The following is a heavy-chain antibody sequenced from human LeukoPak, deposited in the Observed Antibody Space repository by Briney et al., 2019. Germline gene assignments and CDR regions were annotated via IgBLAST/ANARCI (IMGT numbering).Heavy chain of an antibody. J-gene: IGHJ4*02. D-gene: IGHD3-10*01. CDR2: INSDGSAT. V-gene: IGHV3-74*01. Sequence: GGSLRLSCAASGFTFSSYWMHWVRQAPGKGLVWVSRINSDGSATSYVDSVKGRFTISRDNAKNTLYLQMNSLRAEDTAVYYCARRVYGSGSYSANNWGQGTLVTVSS. CDR3: ARRVYGSGSYSANN. CDR1: GFTFSSYW.